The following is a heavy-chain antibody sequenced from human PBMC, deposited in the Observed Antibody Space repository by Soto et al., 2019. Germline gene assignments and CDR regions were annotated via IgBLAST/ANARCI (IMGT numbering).Heavy chain of an antibody. V-gene: IGHV3-49*03. CDR3: TRAEDIVVVPDDPDAFDI. CDR1: GFTFGYYG. D-gene: IGHD2-2*01. CDR2: IRSKAYGGKT. Sequence: PGGSLRLSCTASGFTFGYYGMIWFRQAPGTXLXXVGFIRSKAYGGKTEYAAYVKGRFNISRDDYKSIDYLKMNSLKKEDTAVYYCTRAEDIVVVPDDPDAFDIWGQGTMVTVSS. J-gene: IGHJ3*02.